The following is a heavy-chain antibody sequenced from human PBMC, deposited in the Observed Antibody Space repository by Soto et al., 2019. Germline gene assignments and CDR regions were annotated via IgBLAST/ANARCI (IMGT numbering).Heavy chain of an antibody. CDR3: AKGGDYWYFDL. V-gene: IGHV3-43*01. CDR2: ISWDGGTT. D-gene: IGHD3-16*01. J-gene: IGHJ2*01. Sequence: EMQLVESGGVVVQPGGSLRLSCAASGFTFDDYTMHWVHQVPGKGLDWVSTISWDGGTTYYADSVKGRFTISRDNSKSSLYLQMNGLTTEDSAFYYCAKGGDYWYFDLWGRGTLATVSS. CDR1: GFTFDDYT.